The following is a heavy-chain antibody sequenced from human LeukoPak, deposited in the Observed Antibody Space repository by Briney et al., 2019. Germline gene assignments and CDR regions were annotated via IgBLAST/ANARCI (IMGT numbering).Heavy chain of an antibody. CDR1: GASIGNDNW. CDR3: PTDRPGRYFLSGGNGN. D-gene: IGHD1-1*01. CDR2: IDRRGTT. J-gene: IGHJ4*02. Sequence: SETLSLTCAVSGASIGNDNWWTWVRQSPGQGLEWMGEIDRRGTTNYNPSLESRVTISIDKSNNKFSLRLTSVTAADTAIYYGPTDRPGRYFLSGGNGNWGQGTLVTVSS. V-gene: IGHV4-4*02.